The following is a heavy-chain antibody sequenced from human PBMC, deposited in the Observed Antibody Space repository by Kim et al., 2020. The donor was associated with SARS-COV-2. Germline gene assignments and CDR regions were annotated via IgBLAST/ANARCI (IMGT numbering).Heavy chain of an antibody. CDR1: GYTLTELS. CDR2: FDPEDGET. J-gene: IGHJ4*02. Sequence: ASVKVSCKVSGYTLTELSMHWVRQAPGKGLEWMGGFDPEDGETIYAQKFQGRVTMTEDTSTDTAYMELSSLRSEDTAVYYCATLGSSGYCKEYYFDYWGEGTLVTVST. V-gene: IGHV1-24*01. CDR3: ATLGSSGYCKEYYFDY. D-gene: IGHD3-22*01.